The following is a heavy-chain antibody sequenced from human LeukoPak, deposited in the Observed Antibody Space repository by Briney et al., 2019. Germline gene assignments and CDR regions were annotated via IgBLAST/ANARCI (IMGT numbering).Heavy chain of an antibody. D-gene: IGHD3-3*01. CDR3: ARDQNNYDFWSGYPSYNWFDP. CDR1: GFTFSSYS. CDR2: ISSSSSYI. Sequence: GGSLRLSCAASGFTFSSYSMNWVRQAPGKGLEWVSSISSSSSYIYYADSVKGRFTISRDNAKNSLYLQMNSLRAEDKAVYYCARDQNNYDFWSGYPSYNWFDPWGQGTLVTVSS. V-gene: IGHV3-21*01. J-gene: IGHJ5*02.